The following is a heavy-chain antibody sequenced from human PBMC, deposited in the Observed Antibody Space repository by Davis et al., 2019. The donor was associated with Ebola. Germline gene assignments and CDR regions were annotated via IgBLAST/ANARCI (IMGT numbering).Heavy chain of an antibody. V-gene: IGHV1-18*04. CDR1: GYTFTSYY. Sequence: ASVKVSCKASGYTFTSYYMHWVRQAPGQGLEWMGWISAYNGNTNYAQKLQGRVTMTTDTSTSTAYMELRSLRSDDTAVYYCARLQREYYYGSGSYSETYYYYYYMDVWGKGTTVTVSS. D-gene: IGHD3-10*01. CDR3: ARLQREYYYGSGSYSETYYYYYYMDV. CDR2: ISAYNGNT. J-gene: IGHJ6*03.